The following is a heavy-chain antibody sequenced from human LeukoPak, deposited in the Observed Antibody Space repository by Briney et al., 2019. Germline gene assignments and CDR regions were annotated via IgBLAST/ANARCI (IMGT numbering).Heavy chain of an antibody. CDR3: ARAALGHCSGGSCRNDAFDI. V-gene: IGHV4-34*01. CDR2: INHSGST. D-gene: IGHD2-15*01. Sequence: PSETLSFTCAVYGGSFSGYYWSWIRQPPGKGLVGIGEINHSGSTNYNPSLKSRVTISVDTSKNQFSLKLSSVTAADTAVYYCARAALGHCSGGSCRNDAFDIWGQGTMVTVSS. J-gene: IGHJ3*02. CDR1: GGSFSGYY.